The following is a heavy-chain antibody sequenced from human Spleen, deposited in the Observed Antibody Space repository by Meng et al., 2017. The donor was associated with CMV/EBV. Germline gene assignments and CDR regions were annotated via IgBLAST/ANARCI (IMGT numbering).Heavy chain of an antibody. CDR2: ISNSGDTV. Sequence: GESLKISCTASGFTFSNYEMNWVRQAPGKGLEWISYISNSGDTVYYAESVKGRFTISRDNAKNSLYLQMNSLRAEDTALYYCARAARPGIYYYYGMDVWGQGTTVTVSS. J-gene: IGHJ6*02. CDR3: ARAARPGIYYYYGMDV. D-gene: IGHD6-13*01. V-gene: IGHV3-48*03. CDR1: GFTFSNYE.